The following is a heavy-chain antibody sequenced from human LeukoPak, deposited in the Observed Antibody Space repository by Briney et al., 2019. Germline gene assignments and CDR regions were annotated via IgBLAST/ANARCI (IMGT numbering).Heavy chain of an antibody. D-gene: IGHD1-7*01. CDR2: ISGSGGST. V-gene: IGHV3-23*01. J-gene: IGHJ4*02. CDR1: GFTFSSYA. Sequence: GGSLRLSCAASGFTFSSYAMNWVRQAPGKGLEWVSAISGSGGSTYYADSVKGRFTISRDNSKNTLYLQMNSLRAEDTAVYYCAKNSGNYVYFDYWGQGTLVTVSS. CDR3: AKNSGNYVYFDY.